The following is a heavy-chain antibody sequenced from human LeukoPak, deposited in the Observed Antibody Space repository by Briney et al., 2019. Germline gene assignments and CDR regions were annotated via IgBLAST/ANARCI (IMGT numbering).Heavy chain of an antibody. D-gene: IGHD6-13*01. CDR1: GFTFSSYS. J-gene: IGHJ4*02. Sequence: PGGSLRLSCAASGFTFSSYSMNWVRQAPGKGLEWVSSISSSSSYIYYADSVKGRFTISRDNAKNSLYLQMNNLRAEDTAVYYCARADGSWHYFDYWGQGTLVTVSS. CDR2: ISSSSSYI. V-gene: IGHV3-21*01. CDR3: ARADGSWHYFDY.